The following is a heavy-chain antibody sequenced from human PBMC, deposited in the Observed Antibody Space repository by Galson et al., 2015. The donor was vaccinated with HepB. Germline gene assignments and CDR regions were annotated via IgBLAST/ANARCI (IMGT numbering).Heavy chain of an antibody. CDR3: AREGYCSTTSCYQDAFDI. CDR2: ISSTSSYI. Sequence: SLRLSCAASGFTFSSYSMHWVRQAPGKGLEWVSSISSTSSYIYYADSVKGRFTISRDNAKNSLYLLMNSLRAEDTAAYYCAREGYCSTTSCYQDAFDIWGQGTMVTVSS. CDR1: GFTFSSYS. D-gene: IGHD2-2*01. J-gene: IGHJ3*02. V-gene: IGHV3-21*01.